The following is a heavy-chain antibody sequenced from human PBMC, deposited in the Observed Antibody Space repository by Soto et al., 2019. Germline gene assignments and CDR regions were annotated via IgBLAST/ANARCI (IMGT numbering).Heavy chain of an antibody. CDR1: GFTFSSYA. J-gene: IGHJ6*02. V-gene: IGHV3-30-3*01. Sequence: GGSLRLSCAASGFTFSSYAMHWVRQAPGKGLEWVAVISYDGSNKYYADSVKGRFTISRDNSKNTLYLQMNSLRAEDTAVYYCARGDDIVVVPAAIEGYYGMDVWGQGTTVTVSS. CDR2: ISYDGSNK. D-gene: IGHD2-2*01. CDR3: ARGDDIVVVPAAIEGYYGMDV.